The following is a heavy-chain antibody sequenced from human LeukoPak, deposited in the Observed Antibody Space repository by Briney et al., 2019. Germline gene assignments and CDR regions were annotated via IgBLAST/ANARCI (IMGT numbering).Heavy chain of an antibody. CDR3: ARSAAAGTGGWGDNWFDP. Sequence: GASVKVSCKASGYTFTSYYMHSVRQAPGQGLEWMGIINPSGGSTSYAQKFQGRVTMTRDTSTSTVYMELSSLRSEDTAVYYCARSAAAGTGGWGDNWFDPWGQGTLVTVSS. CDR2: INPSGGST. V-gene: IGHV1-46*01. J-gene: IGHJ5*02. CDR1: GYTFTSYY. D-gene: IGHD6-13*01.